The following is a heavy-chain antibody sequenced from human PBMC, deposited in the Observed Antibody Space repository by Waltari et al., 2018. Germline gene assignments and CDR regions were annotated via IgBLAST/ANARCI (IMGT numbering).Heavy chain of an antibody. J-gene: IGHJ4*02. V-gene: IGHV1-69*01. D-gene: IGHD2-21*01. CDR1: GGTFRRFS. CDR3: ADCGGDCPH. Sequence: QVQLVQSGAEVRKPGASVKVPCKTSGGTFRRFSISWVRLAPGQGLEWMGGLIPIFLTANYAQKFEGRLTIDADEATSTVYMELSGLTSDDTAVYYCADCGGDCPHWGQGTLVTVSS. CDR2: LIPIFLTA.